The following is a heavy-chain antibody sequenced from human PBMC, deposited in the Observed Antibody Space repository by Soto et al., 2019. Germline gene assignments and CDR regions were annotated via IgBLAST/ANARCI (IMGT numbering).Heavy chain of an antibody. CDR2: INHSGST. V-gene: IGHV4-34*01. CDR1: GGSFSGYY. J-gene: IGHJ4*02. D-gene: IGHD4-17*01. CDR3: ARGEPNTVTPLDY. Sequence: SETLSLTCAVYGGSFSGYYWSWIRQPPGKGLEWIGEINHSGSTNYNPSLKSRVTISVDTSKNQFSLKLSSVTAADTAVYYCARGEPNTVTPLDYWGQGTLVTVSS.